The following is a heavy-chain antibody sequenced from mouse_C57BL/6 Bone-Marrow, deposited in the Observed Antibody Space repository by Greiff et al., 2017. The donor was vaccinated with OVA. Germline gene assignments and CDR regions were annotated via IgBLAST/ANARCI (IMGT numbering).Heavy chain of an antibody. CDR2: IDPEDGET. CDR1: GFNIKDYY. CDR3: ARILRYYFDY. V-gene: IGHV14-2*01. Sequence: VQLQQSGAELVKPGASVKLSCTASGFNIKDYYMHWVKQRTEQGLEWIGRIDPEDGETKYTPKFPGKATITADTSSNTAYLQLSSLTSEDTAVYYCARILRYYFDYWGQGTTLTVSS. J-gene: IGHJ2*01. D-gene: IGHD1-1*01.